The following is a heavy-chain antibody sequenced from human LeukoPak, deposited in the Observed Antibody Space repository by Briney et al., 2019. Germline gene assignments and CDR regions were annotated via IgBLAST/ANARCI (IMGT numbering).Heavy chain of an antibody. V-gene: IGHV4-59*01. J-gene: IGHJ3*02. CDR2: MYFSGST. Sequence: SETLSLTCTVSGGSISSYYWSWIRQPPGKGLEWIGYMYFSGSTNHNPSLKSRVTISVDTSKRQFSLNLSSVTAADTAVYYCARVWSDCGGNSNAFDIWGQGTMVTVSS. CDR1: GGSISSYY. CDR3: ARVWSDCGGNSNAFDI. D-gene: IGHD2-21*02.